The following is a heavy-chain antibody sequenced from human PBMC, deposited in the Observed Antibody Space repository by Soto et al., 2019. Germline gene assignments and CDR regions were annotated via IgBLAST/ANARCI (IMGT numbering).Heavy chain of an antibody. D-gene: IGHD3-10*01. CDR2: IGDSGGAI. J-gene: IGHJ4*02. V-gene: IGHV3-11*01. CDR1: GFTFGDYY. Sequence: QVLLEESGGGLVKPGGSLRLSCAASGFTFGDYYMIWIRQAPGKGLDWVAYIGDSGGAIFYADSVKGRFTISRDNAKNSLYLEMNSLSVEDTALYYCAREGASGSHLLGGIDYWGQGILVTVSS. CDR3: AREGASGSHLLGGIDY.